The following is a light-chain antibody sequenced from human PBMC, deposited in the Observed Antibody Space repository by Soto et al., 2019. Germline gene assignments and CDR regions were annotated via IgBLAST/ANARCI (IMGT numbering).Light chain of an antibody. CDR2: DIS. CDR3: QQRSNWPTIT. J-gene: IGKJ5*01. CDR1: QSVSSY. V-gene: IGKV3-11*01. Sequence: EIVLTQSPATLSLSPGERATLSCRASQSVSSYLAWYQQKPGQAPRLVIFDISNRATGIPDRFSGSGSGTDCTLTISSLEPEDFAVYYCQQRSNWPTITFGQGTRLEIK.